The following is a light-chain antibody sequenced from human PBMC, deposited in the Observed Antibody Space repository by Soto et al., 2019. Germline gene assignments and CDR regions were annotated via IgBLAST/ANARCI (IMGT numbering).Light chain of an antibody. J-gene: IGLJ2*01. CDR3: CSYARTSTLI. CDR2: EGT. Sequence: QSALTQPASLSGSPGQSITISCTGTSSAVGSYNLVSWYQQHPGKAPKLMIYEGTKRPSGVSNRFSGSKSGNTASLTISGLQAEDEADYYCCSYARTSTLIFGGGTKLTVL. V-gene: IGLV2-23*01. CDR1: SSAVGSYNL.